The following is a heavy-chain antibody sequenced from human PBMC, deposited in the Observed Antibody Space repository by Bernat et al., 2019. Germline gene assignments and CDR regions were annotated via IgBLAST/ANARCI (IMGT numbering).Heavy chain of an antibody. V-gene: IGHV3-23*04. J-gene: IGHJ4*02. CDR3: AKDPRGISMVRGSFDN. CDR1: GFTFSSYV. D-gene: IGHD3-10*01. CDR2: ISGSGGST. Sequence: EVQLVESGGGLVQPGGSLRLSCAASGFTFSSYVMSWVRQAPGKGLEWVSAISGSGGSTYYADSVKGRFTISRDNSKNTLYLQMNSLRAEDTAVYYCAKDPRGISMVRGSFDNWGQGTLVTVSS.